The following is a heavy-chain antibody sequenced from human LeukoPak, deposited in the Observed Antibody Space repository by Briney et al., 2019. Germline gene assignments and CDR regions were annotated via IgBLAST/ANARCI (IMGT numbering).Heavy chain of an antibody. J-gene: IGHJ4*02. D-gene: IGHD2-2*02. CDR3: ANFINCSSTSCYNY. Sequence: GGSLRLSCAASGFTFSSYWMHWVRQAPGKGLVWVSRINSDGSSTSYADSVKGRFTISRDNAKNTLNLQMNSLRAEDTAVYYCANFINCSSTSCYNYWGQGTLVTVSS. CDR2: INSDGSST. CDR1: GFTFSSYW. V-gene: IGHV3-74*01.